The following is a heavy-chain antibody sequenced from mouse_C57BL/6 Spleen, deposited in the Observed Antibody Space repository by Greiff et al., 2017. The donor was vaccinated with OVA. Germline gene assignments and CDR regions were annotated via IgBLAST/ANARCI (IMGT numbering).Heavy chain of an antibody. J-gene: IGHJ3*01. D-gene: IGHD1-1*01. CDR1: GFSLTSYG. CDR3: ARGGGSSASWFAY. V-gene: IGHV2-2*01. CDR2: IWRGGST. Sequence: VMLVESGPGLVQPSQSLSITCTVSGFSLTSYGVHWVRQSPGKGLEWLGVIWRGGSTDYNAAFISRLSISKDNSKSQVFFKMNSLQADDTAIYYCARGGGSSASWFAYWGQGTLVTVSA.